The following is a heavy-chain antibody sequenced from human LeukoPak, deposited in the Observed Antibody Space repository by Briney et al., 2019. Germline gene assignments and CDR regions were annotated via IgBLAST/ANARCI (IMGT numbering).Heavy chain of an antibody. CDR2: TSGNGDST. CDR3: AKHPGYSYGPRYYMDV. J-gene: IGHJ6*03. V-gene: IGHV3-23*01. CDR1: GFTFRNYA. D-gene: IGHD5-18*01. Sequence: GGSLRPSCAASGFTFRNYAMSWVRQARGKGLEWVSVTSGNGDSTYYGDSVKGRLTISRDNSKNTLYLQMNSLRVEDTAVYYCAKHPGYSYGPRYYMDVWGQGTTVTVSS.